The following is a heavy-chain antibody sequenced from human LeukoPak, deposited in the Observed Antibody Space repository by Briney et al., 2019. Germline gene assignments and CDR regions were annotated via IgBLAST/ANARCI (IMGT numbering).Heavy chain of an antibody. CDR3: ARVRGTTLDY. J-gene: IGHJ4*02. CDR1: GGSFSGYY. D-gene: IGHD1-1*01. CDR2: IYYSGST. V-gene: IGHV4-31*11. Sequence: SETLSLTCAVYGGSFSGYYWSWIRQHPGKGLEWIGYIYYSGSTYYNPSLKSRVTISVDTSKNQFSLKLSSVTAADTAVYYCARVRGTTLDYWGQGTLVTVSS.